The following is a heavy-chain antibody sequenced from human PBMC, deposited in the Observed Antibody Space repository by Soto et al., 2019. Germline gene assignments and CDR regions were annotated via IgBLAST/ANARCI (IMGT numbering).Heavy chain of an antibody. CDR1: GYTFENYY. V-gene: IGHV1-46*02. D-gene: IGHD6-19*01. J-gene: IGHJ6*02. CDR3: ARELQFPHQETGMDV. CDR2: IDPTGGRT. Sequence: QVHLVQSGAEVKKPGASVKVSCKASGYTFENYYMHWVRQAPGQGLEWLGIIDPTGGRTTYAQKFEARVTMTRDASTSTVYMELSSLRSNDTALYYCARELQFPHQETGMDVWGQGTTVTVSS.